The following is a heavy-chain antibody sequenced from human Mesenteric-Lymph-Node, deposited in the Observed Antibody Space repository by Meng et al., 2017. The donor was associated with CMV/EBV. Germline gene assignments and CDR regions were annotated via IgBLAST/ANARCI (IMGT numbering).Heavy chain of an antibody. CDR3: AKGGGYNYDSYFDY. D-gene: IGHD5-18*01. J-gene: IGHJ4*02. CDR1: GFTFDDYA. CDR2: ITWNSGTI. Sequence: SLKISCAASGFTFDDYAMHWVRQTPGKGLEWVSGITWNSGTIGYADSVKGRFTVSRDNAKNSLYLQMNSLRAEDTALYYCAKGGGYNYDSYFDYWGQGTLVTVSS. V-gene: IGHV3-9*01.